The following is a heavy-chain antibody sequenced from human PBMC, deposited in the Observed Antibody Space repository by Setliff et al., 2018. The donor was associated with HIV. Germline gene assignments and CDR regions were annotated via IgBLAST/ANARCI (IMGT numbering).Heavy chain of an antibody. J-gene: IGHJ4*02. CDR3: ARLSSYRSSSYYFDY. V-gene: IGHV4-61*02. D-gene: IGHD6-6*01. CDR1: GGSISSGSYS. CDR2: TYTSGST. Sequence: SETLSLTCTVSGGSISSGSYSWSWIRQPAGKGLEWIGRTYTSGSTNYNPSLKSRVTISLDTSKNQFSLKLSSVTAADTAVYYCARLSSYRSSSYYFDYWGQGAPVTVSS.